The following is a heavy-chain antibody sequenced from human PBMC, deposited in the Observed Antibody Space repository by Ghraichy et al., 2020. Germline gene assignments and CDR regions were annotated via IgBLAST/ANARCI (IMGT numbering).Heavy chain of an antibody. Sequence: LSLTCAASGFSFSNYAMDWVRLAPGKGLEWVSAISGSATTTHYADSVKGRFTISRDNSKNTLYLQMNSLRAEDTAKYYLKKAYNSGWYSLAPHALNIWGQGTMGTVAS. CDR2: ISGSATTT. J-gene: IGHJ3*02. V-gene: IGHV3-23*01. CDR1: GFSFSNYA. D-gene: IGHD6-19*01. CDR3: KKAYNSGWYSLAPHALNI.